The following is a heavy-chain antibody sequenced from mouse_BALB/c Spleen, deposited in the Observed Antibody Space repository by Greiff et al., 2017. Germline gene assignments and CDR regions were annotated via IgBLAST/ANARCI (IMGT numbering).Heavy chain of an antibody. D-gene: IGHD2-4*01. J-gene: IGHJ3*01. CDR3: ARDTDYDYDAWFAY. V-gene: IGHV2-6-7*01. Sequence: VQGVESGPGLVAPSQSLSITCTVSGFSLTGYGVNWVRQPPGKGLEWLGMIWGDGSTDYNSALKSRLSISKDNSKSQVFLKMNSLQTDDTARYYCARDTDYDYDAWFAYWGQGTLVTVSA. CDR1: GFSLTGYG. CDR2: IWGDGST.